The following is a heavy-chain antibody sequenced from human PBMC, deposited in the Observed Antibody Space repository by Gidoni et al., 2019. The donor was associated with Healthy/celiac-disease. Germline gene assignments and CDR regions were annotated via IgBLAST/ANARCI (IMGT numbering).Heavy chain of an antibody. D-gene: IGHD2-15*01. CDR3: AVVVAATDNWFDP. V-gene: IGHV4-34*01. Sequence: QVQLQQWGAGLLKPSETLSLTCAVYGGSFSGYYWSWIRQPPGKGLEWIREINHSGSTNYNPSLKSRVTISVDTSKNQFSLKLSSVTAADTAVYYCAVVVAATDNWFDPWGQGTLVTVSS. CDR2: INHSGST. J-gene: IGHJ5*02. CDR1: GGSFSGYY.